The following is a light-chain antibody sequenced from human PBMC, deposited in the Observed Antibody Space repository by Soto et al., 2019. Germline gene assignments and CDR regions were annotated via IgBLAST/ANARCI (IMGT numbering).Light chain of an antibody. CDR3: SSYTSSSTYV. CDR2: EVN. Sequence: QSALTQPPSVSGSPGQSVTISCTGTSSDVGSYNRVSWYQQPQGTAPKLMIYEVNNRPSGVPDRFSGSKSGNTASLTISGLQAEDEADYYCSSYTSSSTYVFGTGTKVTVL. V-gene: IGLV2-18*02. J-gene: IGLJ1*01. CDR1: SSDVGSYNR.